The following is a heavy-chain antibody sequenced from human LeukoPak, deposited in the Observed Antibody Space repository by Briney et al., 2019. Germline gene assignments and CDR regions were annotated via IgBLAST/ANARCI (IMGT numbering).Heavy chain of an antibody. CDR3: AKVGRYCSSTSCSLPFDY. J-gene: IGHJ4*02. CDR2: ISGDGGST. D-gene: IGHD2-2*01. CDR1: GFTFDDYA. Sequence: QPGGSLRLSCAASGFTFDDYAMHCVRQAPGKGLEWVSLISGDGGSTYYADSVKGRFTISRDNSKNSLYLQTNSLRTEDTALYYCAKVGRYCSSTSCSLPFDYWGQGTLVTVSS. V-gene: IGHV3-43*02.